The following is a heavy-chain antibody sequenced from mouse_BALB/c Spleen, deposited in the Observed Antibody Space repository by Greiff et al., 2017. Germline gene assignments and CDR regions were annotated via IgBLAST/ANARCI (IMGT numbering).Heavy chain of an antibody. CDR3: ASNPWFAY. Sequence: EVQRVESGGGLVKPGGSLKLSCAASGFTFSSYAMSWVLQSPEKRLEWVAEISSGGSYTYYPDTVTGRFTISRDNAKNTLYLEMSSLRSEDTAMYYCASNPWFAYWGQGTLVTVSA. CDR1: GFTFSSYA. V-gene: IGHV5-9-4*01. CDR2: ISSGGSYT. J-gene: IGHJ3*01.